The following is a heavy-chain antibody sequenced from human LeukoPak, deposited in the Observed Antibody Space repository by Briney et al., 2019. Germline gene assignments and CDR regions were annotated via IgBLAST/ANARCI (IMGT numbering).Heavy chain of an antibody. Sequence: PGGSLRLSCAASGFTFSNAWMSWVRQAPGKGLEWVGRIKSKTDGGTTDYAAPVKGRFTISRDDSKNTLYLQMNSLKTEDTAVYYCTTSRITIFGVVIKAHYYYYMDVWGKGTTVTVSS. CDR1: GFTFSNAW. J-gene: IGHJ6*03. CDR2: IKSKTDGGTT. V-gene: IGHV3-15*01. CDR3: TTSRITIFGVVIKAHYYYYMDV. D-gene: IGHD3-3*01.